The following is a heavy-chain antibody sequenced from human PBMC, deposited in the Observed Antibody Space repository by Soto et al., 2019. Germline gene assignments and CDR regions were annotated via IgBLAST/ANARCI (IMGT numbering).Heavy chain of an antibody. J-gene: IGHJ5*02. V-gene: IGHV3-33*01. CDR2: IWFDGSKK. CDR1: GFKFRNYA. CDR3: ARAHSMMILDWFDP. D-gene: IGHD3-16*01. Sequence: PGGSLRLSCAASGFKFRNYAIHWVRQAPGKGLEWLAVIWFDGSKKYYADSVKGRFTISRDNSKNTVYLDMNSLTADDSGVFYCARAHSMMILDWFDPWGHGTLVTVSS.